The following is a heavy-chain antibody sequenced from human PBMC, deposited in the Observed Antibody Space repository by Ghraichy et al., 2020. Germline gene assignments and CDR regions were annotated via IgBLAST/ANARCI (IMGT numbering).Heavy chain of an antibody. CDR2: IYNSGNI. J-gene: IGHJ5*02. V-gene: IGHV4-59*01. Sequence: SETLSLTCTVSGDSISGYYWCWIRQPPGKGLEWIGFIYNSGNINYNPSLKSRVTLSIDTSKNQFSLKMRSRTAEDTAVYYCARGGRSGTYWGPYNWFDPWGQGTLVTVSS. CDR1: GDSISGYY. D-gene: IGHD1-26*01. CDR3: ARGGRSGTYWGPYNWFDP.